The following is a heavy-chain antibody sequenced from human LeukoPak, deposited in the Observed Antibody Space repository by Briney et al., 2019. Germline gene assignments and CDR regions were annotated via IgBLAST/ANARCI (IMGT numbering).Heavy chain of an antibody. D-gene: IGHD6-19*01. J-gene: IGHJ4*02. CDR1: GFSLSTSGMC. CDR2: VDWDNDK. V-gene: IGHV2-70*11. CDR3: ARIRDRGWGQGAVPFDY. Sequence: SGPTLVKPTQTLTLTCTFSGFSLSTSGMCVSWIRQPPGKALEWLARVDWDNDKAYSTSLKTRLTISKDTSKNQVVLTMTNVDPVDTATYYCARIRDRGWGQGAVPFDYWGQGTLVTVSS.